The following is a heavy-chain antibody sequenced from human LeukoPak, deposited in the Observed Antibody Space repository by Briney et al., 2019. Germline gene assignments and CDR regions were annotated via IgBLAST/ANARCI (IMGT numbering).Heavy chain of an antibody. CDR1: GFTFSSYW. V-gene: IGHV3-7*01. CDR3: ARINSGYSYGHDY. CDR2: IKQDGSEK. J-gene: IGHJ4*02. D-gene: IGHD5-18*01. Sequence: GGSLRLSCAASGFTFSSYWMSWVRQAPGKGLEWVANIKQDGSEKYYVDSVKGRFTISRDNAKNPLYLQMNSLRAEDTAVYYCARINSGYSYGHDYWGQGTLVTVSS.